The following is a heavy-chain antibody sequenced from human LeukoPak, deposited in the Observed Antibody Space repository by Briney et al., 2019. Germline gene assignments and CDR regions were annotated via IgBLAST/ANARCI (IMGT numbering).Heavy chain of an antibody. Sequence: SETLSLTCTVSGGSINNHYWSWIRQPPGMGLEWVGYIYFTGTTNYNPSLKSRVTISLDKSKNQCSLKLSSVTATDTAIYYCARGGGSPRNWGQGTLVTVSS. CDR2: IYFTGTT. V-gene: IGHV4-59*11. CDR3: ARGGGSPRN. D-gene: IGHD3-10*01. CDR1: GGSINNHY. J-gene: IGHJ4*02.